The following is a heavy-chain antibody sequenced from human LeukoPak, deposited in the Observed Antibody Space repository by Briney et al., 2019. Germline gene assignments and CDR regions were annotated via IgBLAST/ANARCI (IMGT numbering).Heavy chain of an antibody. V-gene: IGHV3-30*18. D-gene: IGHD3-10*01. Sequence: PGRSLRLSCAASGFTFSSYGMHWVRQAPGKGLEWVAVISYDGSNKYYADSVKGRFTISRDNSKNTLYLQTNSLRAEDTAVYYCAKDQLTGSYFDYYYGMDVWGQGTTVTVSS. J-gene: IGHJ6*02. CDR2: ISYDGSNK. CDR3: AKDQLTGSYFDYYYGMDV. CDR1: GFTFSSYG.